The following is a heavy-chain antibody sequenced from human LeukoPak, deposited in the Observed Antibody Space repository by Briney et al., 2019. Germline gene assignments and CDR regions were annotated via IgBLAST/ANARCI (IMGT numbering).Heavy chain of an antibody. Sequence: GGSLRLSCAASGFTFSNCGMHWVRQAPGKGLEWVAHIWYDGSNKYYADSVRGRFTISRDNSKNTLYLQMNSLRAEDTAVYYCAKDLTGGGYWGQGTLVTVSS. J-gene: IGHJ4*02. CDR1: GFTFSNCG. V-gene: IGHV3-33*06. D-gene: IGHD1-1*01. CDR3: AKDLTGGGY. CDR2: IWYDGSNK.